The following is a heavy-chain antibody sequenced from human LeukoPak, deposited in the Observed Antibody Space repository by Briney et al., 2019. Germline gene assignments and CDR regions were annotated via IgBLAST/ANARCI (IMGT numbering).Heavy chain of an antibody. V-gene: IGHV3-33*08. CDR2: IWFSGSNK. D-gene: IGHD6-19*01. CDR1: GFSFSSYG. Sequence: GGSLRLSCVASGFSFSSYGMHWVRQAPGKGLEWVAVIWFSGSNKFYADSVKGRFTISRDNSKNTLYLQMSSLRAEDTAVYYCAGGRQWLVLWGQGTLVTVSS. J-gene: IGHJ4*02. CDR3: AGGRQWLVL.